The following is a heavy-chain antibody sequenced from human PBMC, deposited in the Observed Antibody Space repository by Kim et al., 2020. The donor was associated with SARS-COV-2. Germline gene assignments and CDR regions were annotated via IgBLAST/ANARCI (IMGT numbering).Heavy chain of an antibody. Sequence: GGSLRLSCAASGFTFSNAWMSWVRQAPGKGLEWVGRIKSKTDGGTTDYAAPVKGRFTISRDDSKNTLYLQMNSLKTEDTAVYYCTTKPRDYVWGSYRYYYYGMDVWGQGTTVTVSS. D-gene: IGHD3-16*02. CDR1: GFTFSNAW. CDR3: TTKPRDYVWGSYRYYYYGMDV. J-gene: IGHJ6*02. V-gene: IGHV3-15*01. CDR2: IKSKTDGGTT.